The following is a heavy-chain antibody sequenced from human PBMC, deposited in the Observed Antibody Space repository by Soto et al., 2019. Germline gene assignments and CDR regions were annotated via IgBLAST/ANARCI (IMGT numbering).Heavy chain of an antibody. D-gene: IGHD6-19*01. CDR2: ISYDGSNK. V-gene: IGHV3-30*03. J-gene: IGHJ5*02. CDR1: GFTFSSYG. CDR3: AGFGIAVA. Sequence: QVQLVESGGGVVQPGRSLRLSCAASGFTFSSYGMHWVRQAPGKGLEWVAVISYDGSNKYYADSVKGRFTISRDNSKNTLYLQMNSLRAEDTAVYYCAGFGIAVAWGQETLVTVSS.